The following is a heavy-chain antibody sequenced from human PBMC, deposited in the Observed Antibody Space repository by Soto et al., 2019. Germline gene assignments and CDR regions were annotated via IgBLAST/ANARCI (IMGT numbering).Heavy chain of an antibody. Sequence: QVQLVQSGAEVKKPGASVKVSCKASGYTFTGYYMHWVRQAPGQGLEWMGWINPNRGGTNYAQKFQGWVTMTRDTSISTAYMELSRLRSDDTAVYYCAIAVAEWYFQHWGQGTLVTVSS. V-gene: IGHV1-2*04. CDR3: AIAVAEWYFQH. D-gene: IGHD6-19*01. CDR2: INPNRGGT. J-gene: IGHJ1*01. CDR1: GYTFTGYY.